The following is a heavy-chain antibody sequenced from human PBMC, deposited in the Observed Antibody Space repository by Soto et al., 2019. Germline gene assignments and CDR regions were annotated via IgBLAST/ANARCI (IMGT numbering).Heavy chain of an antibody. J-gene: IGHJ4*02. V-gene: IGHV1-2*04. CDR1: GYTFTGYY. CDR2: INPNSGGT. D-gene: IGHD2-2*01. CDR3: AKDRIRYCSSTSCRNFDY. Sequence: ASVKVSCKASGYTFTGYYMHWVRQAPGQGLEWMGWINPNSGGTNYAQKFQGWVTMTRDTSISTAYMELSRLRSDDTAVYYCAKDRIRYCSSTSCRNFDYWGQGTLVTVSS.